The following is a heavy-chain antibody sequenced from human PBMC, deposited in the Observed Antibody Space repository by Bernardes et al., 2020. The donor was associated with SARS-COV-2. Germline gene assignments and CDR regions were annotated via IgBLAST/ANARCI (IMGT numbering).Heavy chain of an antibody. CDR2: ISGSGGST. D-gene: IGHD4-17*01. V-gene: IGHV3-23*01. CDR3: AKPATKYDYGDYFDY. J-gene: IGHJ4*02. CDR1: AFTFSSYA. Sequence: LRLSCAASAFTFSSYAMSWVRQAPGKGLEWVSAISGSGGSTYYADSVKGRFTISRDNSKNTLYLQMNSLRAEDTAVYYCAKPATKYDYGDYFDYWGQGTLVTVSS.